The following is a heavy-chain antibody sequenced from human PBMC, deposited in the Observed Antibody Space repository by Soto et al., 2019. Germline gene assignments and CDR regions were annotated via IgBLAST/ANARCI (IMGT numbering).Heavy chain of an antibody. CDR1: GFTFSSYS. J-gene: IGHJ4*02. CDR3: ARDQPGYSYSHGLAY. D-gene: IGHD5-18*01. V-gene: IGHV3-21*01. CDR2: ISISSSYV. Sequence: EVQLVESGGGLVKPGGSLRLSCAASGFTFSSYSMNWVRQAPGKGLEWISSISISSSYVYYAESVKGRFTISRHNTKNPLYLQMNSPRDEVTAVYFCARDQPGYSYSHGLAYWSQVNLVTVSS.